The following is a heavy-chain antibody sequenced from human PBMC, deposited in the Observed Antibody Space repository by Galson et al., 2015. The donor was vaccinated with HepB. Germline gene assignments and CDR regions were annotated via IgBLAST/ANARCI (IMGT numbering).Heavy chain of an antibody. CDR3: ARETTYNNRWDSLDY. CDR1: SYG. J-gene: IGHJ4*02. V-gene: IGHV1-18*01. D-gene: IGHD4-11*01. CDR2: ISAYNGKT. Sequence: SYGFSWVRQAPGQGLEWMGWISAYNGKTNYAQNLQGRVTMTTDTSTSTAYMELRSLRSDDTAVYFCARETTYNNRWDSLDYWGQGTLVTVSS.